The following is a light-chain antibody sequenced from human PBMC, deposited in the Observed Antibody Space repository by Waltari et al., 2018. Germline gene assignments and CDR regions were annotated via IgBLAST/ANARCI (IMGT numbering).Light chain of an antibody. CDR3: QQLNS. CDR1: PGISSY. CDR2: AAS. Sequence: DIQLTQSPSFLSASVGDRVTITCRASPGISSYLAWYQQKPGKAPKLLIYAASTLQSGVPSRFSGSGSGTEFTLTISSLQPEDFATYYCQQLNSFGPGTKVDIK. J-gene: IGKJ3*01. V-gene: IGKV1-9*01.